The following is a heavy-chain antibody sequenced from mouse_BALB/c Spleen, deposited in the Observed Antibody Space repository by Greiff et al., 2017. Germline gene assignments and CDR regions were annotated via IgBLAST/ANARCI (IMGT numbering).Heavy chain of an antibody. CDR3: AREGGNNRYFDV. J-gene: IGHJ1*01. Sequence: EVKLMESGGGLVQPGGSRKLSCAASGFTFSSFGMHWVRQAPEKGLEWVAYISSGSSTIYYADTVKGRFTISRDNPKNTLFLQMTSLRSEDTAMYYCAREGGNNRYFDVWGAGTTVTVSS. V-gene: IGHV5-17*02. D-gene: IGHD2-1*01. CDR2: ISSGSSTI. CDR1: GFTFSSFG.